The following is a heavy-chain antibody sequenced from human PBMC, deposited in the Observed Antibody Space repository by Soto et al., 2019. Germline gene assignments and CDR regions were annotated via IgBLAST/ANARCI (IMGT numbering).Heavy chain of an antibody. J-gene: IGHJ6*02. D-gene: IGHD3-16*01. V-gene: IGHV3-23*01. CDR2: ISGSGGST. CDR1: GFTFSSYA. CDR3: AKDPTHYDYYYYGMDV. Sequence: PGGSLRLSCAASGFTFSSYAMSWVRQAPGKGLEWVSAISGSGGSTYYADSVKGRFTISRDNSKNTLYLQMNSLRAEDTAVYYCAKDPTHYDYYYYGMDVWGQGTTVTVSS.